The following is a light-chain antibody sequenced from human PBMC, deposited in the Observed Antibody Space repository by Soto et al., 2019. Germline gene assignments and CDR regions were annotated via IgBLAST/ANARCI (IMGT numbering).Light chain of an antibody. CDR3: QQYGSWT. Sequence: EIVLTQSPGTLSVSPGERATLSCRASQTISSNYLAWYQQKPGKAPSLLIYGTSSRATGIPDRFSGSGSGTDFTLTISRLEPEDSAIYYCQQYGSWTFGQGTKVEIK. CDR2: GTS. J-gene: IGKJ1*01. V-gene: IGKV3-20*01. CDR1: QTISSNY.